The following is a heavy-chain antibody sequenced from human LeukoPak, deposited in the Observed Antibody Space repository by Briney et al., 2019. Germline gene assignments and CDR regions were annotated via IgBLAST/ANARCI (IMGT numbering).Heavy chain of an antibody. CDR3: ARDNSVGDNAWWFDP. CDR1: GYTFTGYY. CDR2: INPTGGST. J-gene: IGHJ5*02. V-gene: IGHV1-46*01. D-gene: IGHD1-26*01. Sequence: ASGKVSCKAAGYTFTGYYMHWVRQAPGQGLEWMGLINPTGGSTGYAQKFQGRVIMTRDMSTSTDYMELSSLISEDTAIYYCARDNSVGDNAWWFDPWGQGTLVTVSS.